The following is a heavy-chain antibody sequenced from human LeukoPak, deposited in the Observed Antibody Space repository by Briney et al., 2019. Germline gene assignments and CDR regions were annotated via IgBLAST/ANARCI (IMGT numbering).Heavy chain of an antibody. V-gene: IGHV5-51*01. CDR2: IYPGDSDT. D-gene: IGHD2-15*01. J-gene: IGHJ3*02. Sequence: GESLKISCEDFGYSFTNYWIGWVRQMPGKGLEWMGIIYPGDSDTRYSPSFQGQVTFSADKSINTAYLQWSSLKASDTAMYYCARQGRTDAFDIWGQGTMVTVSS. CDR1: GYSFTNYW. CDR3: ARQGRTDAFDI.